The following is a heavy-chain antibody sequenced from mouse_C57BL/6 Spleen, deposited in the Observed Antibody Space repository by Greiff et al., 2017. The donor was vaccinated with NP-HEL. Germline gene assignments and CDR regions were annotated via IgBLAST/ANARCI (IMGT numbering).Heavy chain of an antibody. J-gene: IGHJ2*01. V-gene: IGHV5-16*01. CDR3: ARGTVVEGFDY. CDR1: GFTFSDYY. Sequence: EVHLVESEGGLVQPGRSMKLSCTASGFTFSDYYMAWVRQVPEKGLEWVANINYDGSSTYYLDSLKSRFIISRDNAKNILYLQMSSLKSEDTATYYCARGTVVEGFDYWGQGTTLTVSS. D-gene: IGHD1-1*01. CDR2: INYDGSST.